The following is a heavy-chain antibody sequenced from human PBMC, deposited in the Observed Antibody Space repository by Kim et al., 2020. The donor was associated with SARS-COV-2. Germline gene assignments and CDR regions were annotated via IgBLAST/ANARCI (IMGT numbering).Heavy chain of an antibody. D-gene: IGHD5-12*01. V-gene: IGHV3-33*06. Sequence: GGSLRLSCTVSGFIFSSYGMHWVRQAPGKGLEWVAVIWYDGSTKYYADSVRGRFTISRDNSKNTVQLEMSSLRAEDTAQYHCVKDVYSGYDFYAFDIWGQGTKVTVTS. J-gene: IGHJ3*02. CDR1: GFIFSSYG. CDR3: VKDVYSGYDFYAFDI. CDR2: IWYDGSTK.